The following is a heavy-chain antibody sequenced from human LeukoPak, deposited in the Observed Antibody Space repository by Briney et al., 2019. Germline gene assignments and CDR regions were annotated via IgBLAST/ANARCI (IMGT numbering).Heavy chain of an antibody. J-gene: IGHJ4*02. CDR2: IYYSGST. V-gene: IGHV4-59*12. CDR3: ARGSVAGTDY. Sequence: KPSETLSLTCTVSGGSISSYYWSWIRQPPGKGLEWIGYIYYSGSTNYNPSLKSRVTISVDTSKNQFSLKLSSVTAADTAVYYCARGSVAGTDYWGQGTLVTVSS. CDR1: GGSISSYY. D-gene: IGHD6-19*01.